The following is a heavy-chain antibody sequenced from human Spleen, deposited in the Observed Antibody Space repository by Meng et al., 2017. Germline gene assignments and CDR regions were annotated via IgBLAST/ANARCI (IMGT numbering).Heavy chain of an antibody. CDR1: AYASGTYG. CDR3: AREKSPGHFDY. CDR2: INSNSGGT. J-gene: IGHJ4*02. Sequence: QVHLLQSGPEVKKPGASVGVSCTASAYASGTYGISWVRQAPGQGIEWLGTINSNSGGTAYARKFQGRITLTRDTSASTVYMDLGSLGSEDTAFYYCAREKSPGHFDYLGQGILVTVSS. V-gene: IGHV1-18*01.